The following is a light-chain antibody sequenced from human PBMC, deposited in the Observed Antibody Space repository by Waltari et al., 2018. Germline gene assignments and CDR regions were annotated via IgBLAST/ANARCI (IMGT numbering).Light chain of an antibody. J-gene: IGLJ3*02. Sequence: QSALTQPASVSGSPGQSITIPCTGSSSDVGSYNLVSWYQHLPGKAPKLVIYDVTYRPSGVSSRFSGSKSGNTASLTISGLQAEDEADYYCSSYTISSAPWVFGGGTKLTVL. CDR1: SSDVGSYNL. CDR2: DVT. V-gene: IGLV2-14*02. CDR3: SSYTISSAPWV.